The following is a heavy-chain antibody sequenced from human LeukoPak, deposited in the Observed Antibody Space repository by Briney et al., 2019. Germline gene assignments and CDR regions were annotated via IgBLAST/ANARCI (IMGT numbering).Heavy chain of an antibody. D-gene: IGHD3-22*01. J-gene: IGHJ4*02. CDR2: VYYSGST. CDR1: GGSISSYY. Sequence: PSETLSLTCTVSGGSISSYYWSWIRQPPGKGLEWVGYVYYSGSTNYNPSLKSRVTISVDTSKNQFSLNLRSVTAADTAVYYCAGLSTYYFHSSAYSDWGQGTLVTVSS. CDR3: AGLSTYYFHSSAYSD. V-gene: IGHV4-59*01.